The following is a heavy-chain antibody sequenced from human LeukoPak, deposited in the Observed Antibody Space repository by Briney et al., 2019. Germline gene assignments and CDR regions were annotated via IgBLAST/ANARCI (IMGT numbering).Heavy chain of an antibody. CDR3: ARDPGGYYDSSGYYYSNWFDP. Sequence: GGSLRLSCAASGFAVSSYWMHWVRQAPGKGLVWVSRINSDGSSTSYADSVKGRFTISRDNAKNTLYLQMNSLRAEDTAVYYCARDPGGYYDSSGYYYSNWFDPWGQGTLVTVSS. CDR1: GFAVSSYW. V-gene: IGHV3-74*01. D-gene: IGHD3-22*01. J-gene: IGHJ5*02. CDR2: INSDGSST.